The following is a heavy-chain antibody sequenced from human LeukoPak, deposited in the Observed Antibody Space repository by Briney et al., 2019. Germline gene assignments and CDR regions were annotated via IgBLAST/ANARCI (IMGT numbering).Heavy chain of an antibody. CDR1: GYTFTGYY. J-gene: IGHJ4*02. D-gene: IGHD3-10*01. CDR2: ISAYNGNT. V-gene: IGHV1-18*04. Sequence: ASVKVPCKASGYTFTGYYMHWVRQAPGQGLEWMGWISAYNGNTNYAQKVQGRVTMTTATSTSTAYMELRSLRSDDTAVYYCGRDQSYGSGSYQDYWGQGTLVTVSS. CDR3: GRDQSYGSGSYQDY.